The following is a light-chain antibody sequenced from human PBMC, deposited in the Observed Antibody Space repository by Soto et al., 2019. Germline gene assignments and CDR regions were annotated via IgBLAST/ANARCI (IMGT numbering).Light chain of an antibody. CDR3: SSFTSSSTYV. V-gene: IGLV2-14*01. J-gene: IGLJ1*01. CDR2: EVI. CDR1: SSDVGGYTY. Sequence: QSALTQPASVSGSPGQSITISCTGTSSDVGGYTYVSWYQQHPGKAPKLIIFEVINRPSGVSNRFSGSKSGNTASLTISGLQAEDGADYYCSSFTSSSTYVFGTGTKVTVL.